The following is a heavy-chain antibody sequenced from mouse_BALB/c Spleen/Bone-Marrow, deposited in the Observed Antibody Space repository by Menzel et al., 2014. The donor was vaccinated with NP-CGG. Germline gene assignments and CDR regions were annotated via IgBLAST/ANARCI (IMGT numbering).Heavy chain of an antibody. CDR1: GYTFTSYW. Sequence: VQLVESGAELVRPGASVKLSCKASGYTFTSYWINWVKQRPGQGLEWIGNIYPSDSYTNYNQKFKDKATLTVDKSSSTAYMQLRSPTSEDSAVYYCTRTYDYDEGGFDYWGQGTTLTVSS. D-gene: IGHD2-4*01. CDR2: IYPSDSYT. CDR3: TRTYDYDEGGFDY. V-gene: IGHV1-69*02. J-gene: IGHJ2*01.